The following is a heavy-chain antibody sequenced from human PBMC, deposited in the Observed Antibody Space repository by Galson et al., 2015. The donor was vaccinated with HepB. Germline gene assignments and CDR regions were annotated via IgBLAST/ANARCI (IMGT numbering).Heavy chain of an antibody. CDR1: GYNFIDYY. D-gene: IGHD3-3*01. V-gene: IGHV1-2*02. CDR3: ATVRFLEWLPYAFDI. J-gene: IGHJ3*02. CDR2: INPKSGGT. Sequence: SVKVSCKASGYNFIDYYMHWVRQAPGQGPEWMGWINPKSGGTKSAQKFQGRVTMTRDTSISTAYMELSRLSSDDTAVYYCATVRFLEWLPYAFDIWGQGTTVTVSS.